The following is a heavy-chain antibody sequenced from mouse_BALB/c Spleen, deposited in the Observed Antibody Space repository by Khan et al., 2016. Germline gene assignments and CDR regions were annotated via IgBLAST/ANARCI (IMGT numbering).Heavy chain of an antibody. CDR3: NALDYTAIDY. CDR2: IDPENGDT. J-gene: IGHJ4*01. V-gene: IGHV14-4*02. Sequence: IQLVQSGAELVRSGASVKLSCTASGFTINDYYMHWVKQRPEQGLEWIGWIDPENGDTEYAPKFQGQATITADTSSNTAYLQLSSLTSEDTAVSYSNALDYTAIDYWGQGTSVTVSS. CDR1: GFTINDYY.